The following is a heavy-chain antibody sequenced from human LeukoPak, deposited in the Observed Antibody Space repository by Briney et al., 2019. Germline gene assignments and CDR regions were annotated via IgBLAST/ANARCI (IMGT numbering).Heavy chain of an antibody. CDR1: GFTFSSYS. V-gene: IGHV3-21*04. D-gene: IGHD2-2*01. CDR3: VRNKEYQLLVFDL. J-gene: IGHJ4*02. CDR2: ISSSSSYI. Sequence: GGSLRLSCAASGFTFSSYSMNWVRQAPGKGLEWVSSISSSSSYIYYADSVKGRFTISRDNAKNSLYLQMNSLRAEDTALYYCVRNKEYQLLVFDLWGQGTLVTVSS.